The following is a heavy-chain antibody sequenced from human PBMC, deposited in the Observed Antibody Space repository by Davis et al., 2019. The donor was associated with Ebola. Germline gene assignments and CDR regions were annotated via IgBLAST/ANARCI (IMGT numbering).Heavy chain of an antibody. J-gene: IGHJ4*02. CDR2: ISAYNGNT. CDR3: ASSLWFGELAY. V-gene: IGHV1-18*01. D-gene: IGHD3-10*01. Sequence: ASVKVSCKASGYTFTSYGISWVRQAPGQGLEWMGWISAYNGNTNYAQKLQGRVTMTTDTSTSTAYMVLRSLRSDDTAVYYCASSLWFGELAYWGQGTLVTVSS. CDR1: GYTFTSYG.